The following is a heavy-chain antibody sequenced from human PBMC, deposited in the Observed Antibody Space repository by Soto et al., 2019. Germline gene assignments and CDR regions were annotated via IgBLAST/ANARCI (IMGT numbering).Heavy chain of an antibody. D-gene: IGHD2-2*02. CDR2: IIPIFGTA. V-gene: IGHV1-69*13. CDR3: ARDCSSTSCSTYYYYGMDV. CDR1: GGTFSSYA. Sequence: SVKVSCRASGGTFSSYAISWVRQAPGQGLEWMGGIIPIFGTANYAQKFQGRVTITADESTSTAYMELSSLRPEDTAVYYCARDCSSTSCSTYYYYGMDVWGQGTTVTVSS. J-gene: IGHJ6*02.